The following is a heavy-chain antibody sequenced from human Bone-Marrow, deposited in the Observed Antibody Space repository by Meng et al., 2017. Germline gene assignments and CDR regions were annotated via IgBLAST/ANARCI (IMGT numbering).Heavy chain of an antibody. D-gene: IGHD6-19*01. V-gene: IGHV3-11*04. CDR2: IDGSGSGK. CDR3: ARWVVSSGWYFDS. CDR1: GFTFTDYY. Sequence: GESLKISCAASGFTFTDYYMIWIRQAPGKGLGLASYIDGSGSGKVYADSVKGRFTISRDNAKKSLFLEMNSLRDEDTAMYYCARWVVSSGWYFDSWGQGTLVTVSS. J-gene: IGHJ4*02.